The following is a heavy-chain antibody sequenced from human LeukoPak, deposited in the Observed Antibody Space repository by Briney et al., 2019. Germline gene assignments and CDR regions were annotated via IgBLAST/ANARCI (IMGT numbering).Heavy chain of an antibody. D-gene: IGHD6-13*01. CDR2: IIPIFGTA. J-gene: IGHJ6*02. Sequence: GSSVKVSCKASGGTFSSYAISWVRQAPGQGLEWMGGIIPIFGTANYAQKFQGRVTITADESTSTAYMELSSLGSEDTAVYYCRVAAAGSSDYGMDVWGQGTTVTVSS. CDR1: GGTFSSYA. V-gene: IGHV1-69*01. CDR3: RVAAAGSSDYGMDV.